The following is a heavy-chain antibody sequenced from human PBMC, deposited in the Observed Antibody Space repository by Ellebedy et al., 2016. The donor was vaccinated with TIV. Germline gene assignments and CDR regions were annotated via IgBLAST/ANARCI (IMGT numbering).Heavy chain of an antibody. D-gene: IGHD3-10*01. CDR1: GFTFSTYF. CDR2: IWHDGSNK. J-gene: IGHJ4*02. V-gene: IGHV3-33*01. CDR3: AREEFGTSFDY. Sequence: GESLKISCAASGFTFSTYFMHWVRRVPGKGLEWVALIWHDGSNKHYADSVKGRFTISRDNSKNILFLQMNSLRAEDTAVYYCAREEFGTSFDYWGQGTLVTVSS.